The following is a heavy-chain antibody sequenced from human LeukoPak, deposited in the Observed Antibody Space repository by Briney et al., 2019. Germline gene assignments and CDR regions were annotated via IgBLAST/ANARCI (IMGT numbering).Heavy chain of an antibody. CDR2: ISWNSGSI. CDR1: GFTFDDYA. CDR3: AKDVVPAASNPAFDI. J-gene: IGHJ3*02. Sequence: GGSLRLSCAASGFTFDDYAMHWVRQAPGKGLEWVSGISWNSGSIGYADSVKGRFTISRDNAKNSLYLQMNSLRAEDTALYYCAKDVVPAASNPAFDIWGQGTMVTVSS. V-gene: IGHV3-9*01. D-gene: IGHD2-2*01.